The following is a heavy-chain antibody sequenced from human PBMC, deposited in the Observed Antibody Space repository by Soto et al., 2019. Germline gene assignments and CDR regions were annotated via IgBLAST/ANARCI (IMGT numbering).Heavy chain of an antibody. CDR1: GGTFSSYA. J-gene: IGHJ4*02. CDR3: ARVGYCSGGSCYFSWAY. V-gene: IGHV1-69*13. D-gene: IGHD2-15*01. CDR2: IIPIFGTA. Sequence: GASVKVSCKASGGTFSSYAISWVRQAPGQGLEWMGGIIPIFGTANYAQKFQGRVTITADESTSTAYMELSSLRSEDTAVYYCARVGYCSGGSCYFSWAYWGQGTLVTVSS.